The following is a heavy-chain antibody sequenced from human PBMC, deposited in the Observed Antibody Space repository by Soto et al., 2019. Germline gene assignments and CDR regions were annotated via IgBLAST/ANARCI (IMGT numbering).Heavy chain of an antibody. J-gene: IGHJ6*02. CDR3: ERDWGGSSWELYYYYGMDV. CDR2: IYTSGST. CDR1: GGSISSYY. Sequence: PSETLSLTCTVSGGSISSYYWSWIRQPAGKGLEWIGRIYTSGSTNYNPSLKSRVTMSVDTSKNQFSLKLSSVTAADTAVYYCERDWGGSSWELYYYYGMDVWGQGTTVTVSS. D-gene: IGHD6-13*01. V-gene: IGHV4-4*07.